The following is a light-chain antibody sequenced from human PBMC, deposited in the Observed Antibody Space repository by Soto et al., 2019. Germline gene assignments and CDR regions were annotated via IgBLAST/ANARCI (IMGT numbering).Light chain of an antibody. CDR2: GAS. V-gene: IGKV3-15*01. Sequence: EIVMTQSPGTLSVSPGERATLSCRASQSVSSNLAWYQQKVGQAPRLLIYGASTRATDIPARFSGSGSGTEFTRTISSLQSEDSAVYYCQQHKNWPLTFGGGTKVELK. CDR1: QSVSSN. CDR3: QQHKNWPLT. J-gene: IGKJ4*01.